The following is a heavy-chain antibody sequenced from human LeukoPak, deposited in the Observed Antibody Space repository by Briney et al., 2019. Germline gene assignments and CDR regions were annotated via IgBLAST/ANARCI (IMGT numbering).Heavy chain of an antibody. Sequence: PGGSLRLSCAAAGFTFSDFYMSWIRQAPGKGLEWVAYISNSADTIYYADSVEGRFTISRDNSKNTLYLQMNSLRAEDTAVYCCARDGLYYDSSGYSGSFDYWGQGTLVTVSS. J-gene: IGHJ4*02. CDR2: ISNSADTI. V-gene: IGHV3-11*04. CDR3: ARDGLYYDSSGYSGSFDY. D-gene: IGHD3-22*01. CDR1: GFTFSDFY.